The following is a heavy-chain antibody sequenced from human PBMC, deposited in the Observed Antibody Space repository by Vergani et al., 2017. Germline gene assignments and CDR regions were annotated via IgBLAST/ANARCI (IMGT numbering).Heavy chain of an antibody. J-gene: IGHJ5*02. CDR3: ARDSGDGDSIASLRWFDP. CDR2: INWNGGST. Sequence: EVQLLESGGGLVQPGGSLRLSCAASGFTFSSYAMSWVRQAPGKGLEWVSGINWNGGSTGYADSVKGRFTISRDNAKNSLYLQMNSLRAEDTALYHCARDSGDGDSIASLRWFDPWGQGTLVTVSS. CDR1: GFTFSSYA. V-gene: IGHV3-20*01. D-gene: IGHD4-17*01.